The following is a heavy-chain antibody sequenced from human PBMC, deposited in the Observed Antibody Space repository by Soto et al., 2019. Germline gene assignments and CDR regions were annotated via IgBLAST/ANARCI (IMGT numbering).Heavy chain of an antibody. V-gene: IGHV3-23*01. CDR2: ISVSGGST. CDR3: AKEVRDILTGYYPAPDY. J-gene: IGHJ4*02. Sequence: PGGSLRLSCSASGFTFSSYAMSWGRQAPGKGLEWVSAISVSGGSTYYADSVNGRFTISRDNSKNTLYLQMNSLRAEDTAVYYCAKEVRDILTGYYPAPDYWGQGTLVTVSS. D-gene: IGHD3-9*01. CDR1: GFTFSSYA.